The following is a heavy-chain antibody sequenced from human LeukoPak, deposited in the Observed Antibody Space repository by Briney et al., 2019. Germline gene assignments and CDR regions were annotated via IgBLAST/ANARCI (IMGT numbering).Heavy chain of an antibody. CDR2: IYASGST. D-gene: IGHD5-12*01. J-gene: IGHJ5*02. CDR1: GGSISSYY. V-gene: IGHV4-4*07. CDR3: ARGLAAAYDYNWFDP. Sequence: SETLSLTCTVSGGSISSYYWSWIRQPAGKGLEWIGRIYASGSTRYNPSLKSRVTMSVDTSKNQFSLKLTSVTAADTAVYFCARGLAAAYDYNWFDPWGQGTLVSVSS.